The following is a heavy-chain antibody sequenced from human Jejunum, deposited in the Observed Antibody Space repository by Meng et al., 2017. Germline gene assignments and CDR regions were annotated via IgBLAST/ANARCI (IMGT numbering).Heavy chain of an antibody. CDR1: GGSFSGHY. CDR2: IDHSGTT. CDR3: TRGGDPRANYFDY. D-gene: IGHD3-10*01. Sequence: SETLSLTCAVYGGSFSGHYCGWIRQPPGKGLEWIGDIDHSGTTNYNPSLKSRVTISVDTSKNQFSLILNSVTAADTAVYYCTRGGDPRANYFDYWGQGTPVTGAS. V-gene: IGHV4-34*01. J-gene: IGHJ4*02.